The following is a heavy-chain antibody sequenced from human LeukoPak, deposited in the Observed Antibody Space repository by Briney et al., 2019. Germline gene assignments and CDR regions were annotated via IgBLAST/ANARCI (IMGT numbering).Heavy chain of an antibody. Sequence: GASVKVSCKASGYTFTDYYIHWVRQAPGQGLEWMGQINPNTGGTDYVQRFQGRVTMTRDTSISTAYMELGSLRSDDTAIYYCARTRTVTTELMRAFEIWGQGTMVTVSS. J-gene: IGHJ3*02. CDR1: GYTFTDYY. CDR3: ARTRTVTTELMRAFEI. V-gene: IGHV1-2*06. CDR2: INPNTGGT. D-gene: IGHD4-17*01.